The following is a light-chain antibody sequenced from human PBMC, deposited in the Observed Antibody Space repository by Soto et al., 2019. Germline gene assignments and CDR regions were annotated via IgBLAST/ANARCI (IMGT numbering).Light chain of an antibody. CDR2: AAS. J-gene: IGKJ4*01. CDR3: QQLNSYPLT. Sequence: DIQMTQSPSSLSASVGDRVTITCRASQGISSFLAWYQQKPGKAPKLLIYAASTLQSWVPSRFSGSGSGTEFTLTISSLQPEDFATYYCQQLNSYPLTFGGGTKVDIK. V-gene: IGKV1-9*01. CDR1: QGISSF.